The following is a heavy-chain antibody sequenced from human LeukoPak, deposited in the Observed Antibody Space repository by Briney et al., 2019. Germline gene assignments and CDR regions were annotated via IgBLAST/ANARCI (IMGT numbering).Heavy chain of an antibody. CDR1: GGTFSSYA. CDR3: ARRGYYDSSGYYPE. V-gene: IGHV1-69*13. Sequence: SVKVSCKASGGTFSSYAISWVRQAPGQGLEWMGGIIPIFSTANYAQKFQGRVTITADESTSTAYMELSSLRSEDTAVYYCARRGYYDSSGYYPEWGQGTLVTVSS. D-gene: IGHD3-22*01. J-gene: IGHJ4*02. CDR2: IIPIFSTA.